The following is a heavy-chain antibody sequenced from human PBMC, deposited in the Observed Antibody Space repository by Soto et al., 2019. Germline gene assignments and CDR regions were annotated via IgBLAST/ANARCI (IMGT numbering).Heavy chain of an antibody. CDR1: GFTFSSYA. Sequence: ESGGGLVQPGGSLRLSCAASGFTFSSYAMSWVRLTPGKGLEWVSSIGASGGAPYYADSVKGRFTISRDNSKSTLYLQMSSLRAEDTAVYFCAKTYYYDSTGYYRHFDYWGQGTLVTVSS. CDR3: AKTYYYDSTGYYRHFDY. J-gene: IGHJ4*02. V-gene: IGHV3-23*01. CDR2: IGASGGAP. D-gene: IGHD3-22*01.